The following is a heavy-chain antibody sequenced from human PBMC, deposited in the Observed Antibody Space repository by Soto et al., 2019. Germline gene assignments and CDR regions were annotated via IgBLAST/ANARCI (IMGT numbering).Heavy chain of an antibody. J-gene: IGHJ4*02. D-gene: IGHD3-22*01. V-gene: IGHV3-23*01. CDR3: AKMGDSSGYDFFDY. Sequence: DVQLLDSGGGLEQPGGSLRLSCAASGFTFSTCGMSWVRQAPGKGLEWVLSISGSGDRTYSADSVKGRFTISRDNSKNTVYLQMDSLRVEDTAVYYCAKMGDSSGYDFFDYWGQGTPVTVFS. CDR1: GFTFSTCG. CDR2: ISGSGDRT.